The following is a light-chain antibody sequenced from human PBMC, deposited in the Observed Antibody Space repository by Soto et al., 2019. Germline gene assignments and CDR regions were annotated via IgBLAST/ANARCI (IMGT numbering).Light chain of an antibody. V-gene: IGKV2-30*01. Sequence: DVVMTQSPLSLPVTLGQPASISCRSSQSLVYSDGNTYLNWFQQRPGQSPRRLIYKVSNRDSGVPQRLGGSGSGTDFTLKISRVEAEDVGVYYCMQGTHWPPITFGQGTRLEIK. CDR3: MQGTHWPPIT. CDR1: QSLVYSDGNTY. CDR2: KVS. J-gene: IGKJ5*01.